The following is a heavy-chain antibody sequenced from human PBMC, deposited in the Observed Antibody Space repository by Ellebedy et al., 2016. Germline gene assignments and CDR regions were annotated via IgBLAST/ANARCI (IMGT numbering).Heavy chain of an antibody. CDR3: ARVGYGDYYFDY. Sequence: ASVKVSCKASGYTFTSYTMHWVRQAPGQRLEWMGWINAGNGNTKYSQKFQGRVTITRGTSSSTAYMELSSLRSEDTAVYYCARVGYGDYYFDYWGQGTLVTVSS. CDR1: GYTFTSYT. CDR2: INAGNGNT. D-gene: IGHD4-17*01. V-gene: IGHV1-3*01. J-gene: IGHJ4*02.